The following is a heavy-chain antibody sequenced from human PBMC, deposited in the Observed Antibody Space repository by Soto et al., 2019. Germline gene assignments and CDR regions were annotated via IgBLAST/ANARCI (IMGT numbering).Heavy chain of an antibody. Sequence: SETLSLTCTFSGASINPYYWSWIRQPPGKGLEWIGYIYYSGSSNYNPSLRSRVTISLDTSKNQFSLKLSSVTAADTAVYYCARNVDTARAYYFDYWGQGILVTV. J-gene: IGHJ4*02. D-gene: IGHD5-18*01. CDR1: GASINPYY. V-gene: IGHV4-59*01. CDR2: IYYSGSS. CDR3: ARNVDTARAYYFDY.